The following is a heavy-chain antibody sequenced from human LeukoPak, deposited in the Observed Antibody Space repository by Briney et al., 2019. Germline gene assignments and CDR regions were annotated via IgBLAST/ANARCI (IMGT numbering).Heavy chain of an antibody. CDR1: GFTFDDYA. Sequence: PGRSLRLSCAASGFTFDDYAMHWVRQAPGKGLEWVSGISWNSGSIGYADSVKGRFTISRDNAKNSLYLQMNSLRAEDTALYYCAKDSDGSGDGFDYWGQGTLVTVSS. D-gene: IGHD3-10*01. J-gene: IGHJ4*02. V-gene: IGHV3-9*01. CDR3: AKDSDGSGDGFDY. CDR2: ISWNSGSI.